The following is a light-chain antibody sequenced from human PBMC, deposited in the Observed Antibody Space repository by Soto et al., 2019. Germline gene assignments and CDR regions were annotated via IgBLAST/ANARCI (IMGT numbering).Light chain of an antibody. V-gene: IGKV3-15*01. CDR1: QRVSRY. Sequence: DIVMTQSPATLSVSPGERATLSCRASQRVSRYLAWYQQKPGQAPRLLMYDASTRAAGTPVRFGGSGSGTEFTLTISSLQSEDFGVYYCQQTKDWPATFGKGTKVEIK. CDR3: QQTKDWPAT. J-gene: IGKJ1*01. CDR2: DAS.